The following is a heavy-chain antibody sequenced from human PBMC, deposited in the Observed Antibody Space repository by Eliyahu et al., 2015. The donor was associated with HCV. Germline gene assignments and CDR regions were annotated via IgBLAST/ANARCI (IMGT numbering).Heavy chain of an antibody. D-gene: IGHD2-15*01. J-gene: IGHJ5*02. Sequence: QVQLVQSGAEVKKPGASVKVSCKASGYTFTSYYMXWXRQAPGQGLEWMGIINPSGGSTSYAQKFQGRVTMTRDTSTSTVYMELSSLRSEDTAVYYCARDRGVCSGGSCYSREINWFDPWGQGTLVTVSS. CDR2: INPSGGST. CDR3: ARDRGVCSGGSCYSREINWFDP. CDR1: GYTFTSYY. V-gene: IGHV1-46*01.